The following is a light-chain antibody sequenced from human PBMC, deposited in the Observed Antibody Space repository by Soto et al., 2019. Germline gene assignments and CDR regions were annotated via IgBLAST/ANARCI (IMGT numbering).Light chain of an antibody. CDR3: QQSYSKRT. CDR1: PDISNS. CDR2: AAS. Sequence: DIQMTQSPSSLSASVGDRVSITCRASPDISNSFNWYQQKPGKAPNLLIYAASSLQSGVPSRFSGSGSGTDFTLTISSLQPEDFATYYCQQSYSKRTFGQGTKVEIK. J-gene: IGKJ1*01. V-gene: IGKV1-39*01.